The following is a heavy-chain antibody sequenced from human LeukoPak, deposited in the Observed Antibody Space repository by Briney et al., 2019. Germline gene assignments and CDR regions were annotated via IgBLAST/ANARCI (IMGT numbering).Heavy chain of an antibody. CDR3: ARGPDYDILADYFDY. CDR1: GFTFSNYA. V-gene: IGHV3-30*04. CDR2: ISYDGSNK. J-gene: IGHJ4*02. D-gene: IGHD3-9*01. Sequence: GGTLTLSCAVSGFTFSNYALHWVRQAPGKGLEWVGVISYDGSNKFYADSVRGRFTISRDNSKNTLFLQMNSLRPEDTAVYYCARGPDYDILADYFDYWGQGTLVTVSS.